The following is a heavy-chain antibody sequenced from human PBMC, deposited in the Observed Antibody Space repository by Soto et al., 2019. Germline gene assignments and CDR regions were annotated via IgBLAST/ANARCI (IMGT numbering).Heavy chain of an antibody. Sequence: VKVSCKASGGTFSSYAISWVRQAPGQGLEWMGGIIPIFGTANYAQKFQGRVTITADESTSTAYMELSSLRSEDTAVYYCARGNIVVVPAATLNYNWFDPWGQGTLVTVSS. CDR3: ARGNIVVVPAATLNYNWFDP. CDR2: IIPIFGTA. V-gene: IGHV1-69*13. D-gene: IGHD2-2*01. J-gene: IGHJ5*02. CDR1: GGTFSSYA.